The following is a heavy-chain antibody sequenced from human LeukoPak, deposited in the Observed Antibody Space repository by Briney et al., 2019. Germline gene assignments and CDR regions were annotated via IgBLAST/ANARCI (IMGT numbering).Heavy chain of an antibody. V-gene: IGHV3-74*01. D-gene: IGHD3-10*01. J-gene: IGHJ4*02. CDR1: GFTFSSYW. Sequence: QPGGSLRLSCVVSGFTFSSYWMHWVRQAPGKGLVWVSRINTDGSSTKYADSVKGRFSISRDNAKNTLYLQMDSLRAEDTAVYYCERAQLYYHGSGSYYTPTDYWGQGTLVAVSS. CDR3: ERAQLYYHGSGSYYTPTDY. CDR2: INTDGSST.